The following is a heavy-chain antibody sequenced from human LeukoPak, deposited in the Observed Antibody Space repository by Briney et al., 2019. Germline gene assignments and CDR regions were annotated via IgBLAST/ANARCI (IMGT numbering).Heavy chain of an antibody. CDR1: GFTFSSYS. V-gene: IGHV3-48*04. Sequence: PGGSLRLSCAASGFTFSSYSMNWVRQAPGKGLEWVSYISSSSSTIYYADSVKGRFTISRDNAKNSLYLQMNSLRAEDTAVYYCARPAVAGTGAFDIWGQGTMVTVSS. CDR2: ISSSSSTI. CDR3: ARPAVAGTGAFDI. D-gene: IGHD6-19*01. J-gene: IGHJ3*02.